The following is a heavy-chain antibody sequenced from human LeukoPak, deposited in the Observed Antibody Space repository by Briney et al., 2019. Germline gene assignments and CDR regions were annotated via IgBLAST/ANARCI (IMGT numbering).Heavy chain of an antibody. CDR2: IYYSGST. J-gene: IGHJ4*02. CDR3: ARVGDYGDQPPYFDY. CDR1: GGSFSGYY. V-gene: IGHV4-31*11. D-gene: IGHD4-17*01. Sequence: PSETLSLTCAVYGGSFSGYYWSWIRQHPGKGLEWIGYIYYSGSTYYNPSLKSRVTISVDTSKNQFSLKLSSVTAADTAVYYCARVGDYGDQPPYFDYWGQGTLVTVSS.